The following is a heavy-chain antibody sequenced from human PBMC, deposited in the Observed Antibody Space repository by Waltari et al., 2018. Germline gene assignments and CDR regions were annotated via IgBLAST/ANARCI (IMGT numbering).Heavy chain of an antibody. Sequence: QVQLVQSGAEVKKPGSSVTVSCKASGGTFSSYAISWVRQAPGQGLEWMGGIIPILGTANYAQKFQGRVTITADESTSTAYMELSSLRSEDTAVYYCARALSGSASYYYYYGMDVWGQGTTVTVSS. CDR1: GGTFSSYA. J-gene: IGHJ6*02. CDR2: IIPILGTA. CDR3: ARALSGSASYYYYYGMDV. V-gene: IGHV1-69*01. D-gene: IGHD1-26*01.